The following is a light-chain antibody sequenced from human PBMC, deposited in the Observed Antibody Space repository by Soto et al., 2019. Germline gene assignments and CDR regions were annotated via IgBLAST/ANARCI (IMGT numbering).Light chain of an antibody. V-gene: IGKV3-20*01. J-gene: IGKJ5*01. CDR3: QQYGRPPRAT. CDR1: QSVGRF. Sequence: EVVLTQSPGTLSLSPGERATLSCRASQSVGRFVAWYQHKPGQAPRLLIYGASSRATGIPDRFSGSGSGTDFTLSISKVEPEDFAVYYCQQYGRPPRATFGQGTRLEIK. CDR2: GAS.